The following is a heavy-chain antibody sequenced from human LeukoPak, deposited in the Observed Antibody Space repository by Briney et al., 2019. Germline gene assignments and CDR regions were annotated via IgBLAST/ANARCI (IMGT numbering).Heavy chain of an antibody. Sequence: PSETLSLTCTVSGDSITSYYWSWIRHPAGKGLEWIGRIYISENNNYNPSLKSRVTMSLDTSKNQFSLKLSSVTAADTAIYYCARESVAIDTRWFDPWGQGTLVTVSS. V-gene: IGHV4-4*07. CDR3: ARESVAIDTRWFDP. CDR1: GDSITSYY. CDR2: IYISENN. D-gene: IGHD2-15*01. J-gene: IGHJ5*02.